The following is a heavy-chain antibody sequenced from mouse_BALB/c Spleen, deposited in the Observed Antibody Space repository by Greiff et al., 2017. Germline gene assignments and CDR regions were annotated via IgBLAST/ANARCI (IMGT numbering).Heavy chain of an antibody. Sequence: EVQVVESGPSLVKPSQTLSLTCSVTGDSITSGYWNWIRKFPGNKLEYMGYISYSGSTYYNPSLKSRISITRDTSKNQYYLQLNSVTTEDTATYYCARSDYGSSPFAYWGQGTLVTVSA. CDR1: GDSITSGY. D-gene: IGHD1-1*01. V-gene: IGHV3-8*02. CDR2: ISYSGST. CDR3: ARSDYGSSPFAY. J-gene: IGHJ3*01.